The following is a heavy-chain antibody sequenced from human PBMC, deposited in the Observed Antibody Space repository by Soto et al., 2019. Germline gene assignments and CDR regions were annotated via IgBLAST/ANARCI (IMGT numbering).Heavy chain of an antibody. Sequence: PGGSLRLSSAASAFTFSSYPMSRVRQAPGKALDWVSAMSGSGGSACCAGSVKGRFALARGNSTDRMYLHRNSLREEDTAGYYCAKAKGGLGVLWGWDYGMDGWGQGTTVWVS. CDR2: MSGSGGSA. J-gene: IGHJ6*02. CDR3: AKAKGGLGVLWGWDYGMDG. D-gene: IGHD3-10*01. V-gene: IGHV3-23*01. CDR1: AFTFSSYP.